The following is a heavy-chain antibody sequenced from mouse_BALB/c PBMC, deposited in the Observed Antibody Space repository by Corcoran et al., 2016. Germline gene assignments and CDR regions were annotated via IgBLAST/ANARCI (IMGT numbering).Heavy chain of an antibody. V-gene: IGHV1S136*01. CDR1: GYTFTSFV. CDR2: IKPYNDGT. Sequence: EIPLQQSGPELVKPGASVKMSCNASGYTFTSFVMHWVKQKPGQGLEWIGYIKPYNDGTKYNEKFKGKGTLTSDKSSSTAYMELSSLTSEDSAVYYCAEGRGFAYWGQGTLVTVSA. J-gene: IGHJ3*01. CDR3: AEGRGFAY. D-gene: IGHD3-3*01.